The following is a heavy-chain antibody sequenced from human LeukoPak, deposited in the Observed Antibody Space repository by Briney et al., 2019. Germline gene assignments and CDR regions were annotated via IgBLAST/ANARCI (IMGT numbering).Heavy chain of an antibody. CDR1: GGSISSYY. CDR3: ARSSYYYDSSGYYSLRFDY. D-gene: IGHD3-22*01. Sequence: SETLSLTCTVSGGSISSYYWSWIRQPPGKGLEWLGYIYYSGSTNYNPSLKSRVTISVDTSKNQFSLKLSSVTAADTAVYYCARSSYYYDSSGYYSLRFDYWGQGTLVTVSS. V-gene: IGHV4-59*01. J-gene: IGHJ4*02. CDR2: IYYSGST.